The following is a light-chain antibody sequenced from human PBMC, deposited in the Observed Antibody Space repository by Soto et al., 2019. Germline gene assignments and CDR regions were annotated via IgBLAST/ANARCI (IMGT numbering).Light chain of an antibody. CDR2: DIS. V-gene: IGKV3D-15*01. CDR1: QGVSSN. Sequence: ETVMTQSPATLSVSPGERATLSCRASQGVSSNLAWYQQKPGQPPRLLIYDISTRATGIPTRFSGSGSGTEFTLTISSLQSEDFAVYYCQQYNSWPLTFGGGTKVDIK. J-gene: IGKJ4*01. CDR3: QQYNSWPLT.